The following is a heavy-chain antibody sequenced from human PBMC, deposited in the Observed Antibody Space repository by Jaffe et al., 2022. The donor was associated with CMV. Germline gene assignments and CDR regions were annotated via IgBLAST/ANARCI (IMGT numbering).Heavy chain of an antibody. CDR1: GFSLSNARMG. D-gene: IGHD5-12*01. V-gene: IGHV2-26*01. CDR3: ARTRAPSGYESDY. CDR2: IFSNDEK. Sequence: QVTLKESGPVLVKPTETLTLTCTVSGFSLSNARMGVSWIRQPPGKALEWLAHIFSNDEKSYSTSLKSRLTISKDTSKSQVVLTMTNMDPVDTATYYCARTRAPSGYESDYWGQGTLVTVSS. J-gene: IGHJ4*02.